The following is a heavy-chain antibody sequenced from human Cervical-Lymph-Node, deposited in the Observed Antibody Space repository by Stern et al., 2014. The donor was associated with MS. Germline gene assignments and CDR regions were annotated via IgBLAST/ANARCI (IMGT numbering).Heavy chain of an antibody. CDR2: FNDGGTP. CDR3: ARARAIAVAFDL. D-gene: IGHD6-19*01. CDR1: RYSINSDYY. J-gene: IGHJ2*01. V-gene: IGHV4-38-2*02. Sequence: QVQLQESGPGLVKPSETLSLTCTVSRYSINSDYYWGWIRQPPGKGLEWVGGFNDGGTPYHNSPLKRRVTISVDTSKTQFALKRSFVTAADTAVYYCARARAIAVAFDLWGRGTLVTVSS.